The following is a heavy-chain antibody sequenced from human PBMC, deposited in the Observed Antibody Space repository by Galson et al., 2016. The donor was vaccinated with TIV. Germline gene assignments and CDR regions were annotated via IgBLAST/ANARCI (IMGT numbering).Heavy chain of an antibody. Sequence: QSGAEVTKPGESLKISCEASGYSFATYWIAWVRQKPGKGLEWMGIVYPDDSDTTYNPSFQGQVTFSAEKSINPAFLQWSSLEASDTALYYCARRGPRYGKFDYWGQGTPVTVSS. CDR2: VYPDDSDT. D-gene: IGHD4-17*01. V-gene: IGHV5-51*01. CDR1: GYSFATYW. J-gene: IGHJ4*02. CDR3: ARRGPRYGKFDY.